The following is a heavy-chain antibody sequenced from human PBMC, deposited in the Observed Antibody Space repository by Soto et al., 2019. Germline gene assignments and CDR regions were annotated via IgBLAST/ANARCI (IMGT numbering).Heavy chain of an antibody. Sequence: EVQLVESGGGLVQPGGSLILSCAASGFTFSNSWMSWVRQAPGKGPQWVANIHPEGGEKKYLDSVRGRFTISRDNAENSLYLQMNSLRADDTAVYYCAKLALLFGDVYQHWGQGSLVTVSS. CDR3: AKLALLFGDVYQH. J-gene: IGHJ1*01. V-gene: IGHV3-7*01. D-gene: IGHD4-17*01. CDR2: IHPEGGEK. CDR1: GFTFSNSW.